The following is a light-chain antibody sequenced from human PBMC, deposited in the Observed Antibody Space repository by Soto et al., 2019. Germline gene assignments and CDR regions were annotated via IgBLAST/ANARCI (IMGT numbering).Light chain of an antibody. Sequence: DIQLTQSPSFLSASVGDRLTITCRASKGISSYLAWYQQKPGKAPKLLIYAASTLQSGVPSRFSGSGSGTEFTLTISSLQPEDFATYYCQQLNSYLITFGQGTRLEIK. J-gene: IGKJ5*01. V-gene: IGKV1-9*01. CDR1: KGISSY. CDR3: QQLNSYLIT. CDR2: AAS.